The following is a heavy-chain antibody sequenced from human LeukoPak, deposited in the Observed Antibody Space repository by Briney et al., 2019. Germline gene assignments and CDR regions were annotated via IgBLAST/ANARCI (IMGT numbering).Heavy chain of an antibody. V-gene: IGHV1-46*01. CDR2: INPSDGST. J-gene: IGHJ3*02. CDR1: GYIFTNYY. D-gene: IGHD5-18*01. Sequence: GASVKVSCKASGYIFTNYYMHWVRQAPGQRLEWMGVINPSDGSTSYAQKFQGRVIVTRDTSTSTVYMELSSLRSEDTAVYYCATDGYSYGQDAFDIWGQGTMVTVSS. CDR3: ATDGYSYGQDAFDI.